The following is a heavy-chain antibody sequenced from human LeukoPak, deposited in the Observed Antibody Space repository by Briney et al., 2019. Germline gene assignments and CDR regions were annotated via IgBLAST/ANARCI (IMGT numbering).Heavy chain of an antibody. J-gene: IGHJ4*02. D-gene: IGHD3-10*01. Sequence: GGSLRLSCVASGFTFSSYYMNWVRQAPGKGLEWVSSITSSSSYIYYADSVKGRFTISRDNAKNSLWLQMNSLRAEDTAVYYCAGNYGPYYFDYWGQGTLVTVSS. CDR2: ITSSSSYI. CDR3: AGNYGPYYFDY. CDR1: GFTFSSYY. V-gene: IGHV3-21*06.